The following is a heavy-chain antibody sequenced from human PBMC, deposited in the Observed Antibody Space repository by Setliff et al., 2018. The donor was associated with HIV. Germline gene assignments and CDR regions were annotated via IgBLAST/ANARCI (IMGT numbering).Heavy chain of an antibody. V-gene: IGHV1-69*05. CDR1: GYTSTNYY. D-gene: IGHD2-2*01. CDR3: ALSRVGAPEAFDI. Sequence: SVKVAYKASGYTSTNYYMHWVRQTPGQGLEWMGGIIPVFATPHYEQKFQGRVTITTDESTSTAYMDLSSLRSDDTAVYYCALSRVGAPEAFDIWDQGTMVTVSS. CDR2: IIPVFATP. J-gene: IGHJ3*02.